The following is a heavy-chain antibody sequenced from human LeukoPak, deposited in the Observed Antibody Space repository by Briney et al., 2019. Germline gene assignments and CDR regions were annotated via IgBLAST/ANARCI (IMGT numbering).Heavy chain of an antibody. CDR1: GYTFTGYY. CDR2: INPNSGGT. D-gene: IGHD4-23*01. Sequence: GASVKVSCTASGYTFTGYYMHWVRQAPGQGLEWMGWINPNSGGTNYAQKFQGRVTMTRDTSISTAYMELSRLRSDDTAVYYCARVIKGSTVAPKYYFDYWGQGTLVTVSS. J-gene: IGHJ4*02. CDR3: ARVIKGSTVAPKYYFDY. V-gene: IGHV1-2*02.